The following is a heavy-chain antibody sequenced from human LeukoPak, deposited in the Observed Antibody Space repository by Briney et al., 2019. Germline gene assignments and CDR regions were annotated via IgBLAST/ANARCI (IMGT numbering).Heavy chain of an antibody. V-gene: IGHV3-11*04. D-gene: IGHD1-26*01. CDR2: ISSGGSTI. CDR3: AIIYLIVGATTFDY. CDR1: GFTFSDYY. J-gene: IGHJ4*02. Sequence: PGGSLRLSCAASGFTFSDYYMSWIRQAPGKGLEWVSYISSGGSTIYYADSVKGRFTISRDNAKNSLYLQMNSLRAEDTAVYYCAIIYLIVGATTFDYWGQGTLVTVSS.